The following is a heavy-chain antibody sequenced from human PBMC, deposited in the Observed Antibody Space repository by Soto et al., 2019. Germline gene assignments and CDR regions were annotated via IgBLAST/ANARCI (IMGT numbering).Heavy chain of an antibody. CDR2: ISTYNSRT. J-gene: IGHJ6*02. D-gene: IGHD2-2*02. CDR3: ARARYCASPSCYKHYCYGMDT. CDR1: GYTFTSHG. V-gene: IGHV1-18*04. Sequence: QDQLAQSGAEVKKPGASVKISCEASGYTFTSHGISWVRQAPGQGLEWLGWISTYNSRTHYAQKVQGRVTMTTDTSASTAYLDLRSLTFDDTAVYYCARARYCASPSCYKHYCYGMDTWGQGTTVTVSS.